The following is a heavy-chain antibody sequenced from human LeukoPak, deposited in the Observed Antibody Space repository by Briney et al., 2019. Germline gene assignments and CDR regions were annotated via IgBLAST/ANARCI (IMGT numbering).Heavy chain of an antibody. CDR3: ARTTLKTWRDYYYYYMDV. Sequence: ASVKVSCKAAGYTFTGYYMFWVRQAPGQGLEWMGRINPNSGGTNYAQKFQGRVTITTDESTSTAYMELSSLRSEDTAVYYCARTTLKTWRDYYYYYMDVWGKGTTVTVSS. CDR2: INPNSGGT. CDR1: GYTFTGYY. J-gene: IGHJ6*03. D-gene: IGHD5-24*01. V-gene: IGHV1-2*06.